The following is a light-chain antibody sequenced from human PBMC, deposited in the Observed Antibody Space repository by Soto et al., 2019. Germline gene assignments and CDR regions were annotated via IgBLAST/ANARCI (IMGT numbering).Light chain of an antibody. Sequence: DIVRTQSQLSLPVTPEEPASISCRSIQSLLGINGDNYLDWYLQKPGQSPQLLIYVASILASGVPDRFSGGGSGTDFTLKISRLDAEDLGLYYCLQAFHAPLTVGQGTKVDSK. V-gene: IGKV2-28*01. CDR2: VAS. CDR1: QSLLGINGDNY. CDR3: LQAFHAPLT. J-gene: IGKJ1*01.